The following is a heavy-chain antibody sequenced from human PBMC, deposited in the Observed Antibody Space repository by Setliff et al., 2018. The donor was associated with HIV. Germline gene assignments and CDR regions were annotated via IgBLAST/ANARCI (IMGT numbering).Heavy chain of an antibody. CDR3: ARGVVVVPAAREHYYYMDV. J-gene: IGHJ6*03. D-gene: IGHD2-2*01. CDR2: INHSGTT. V-gene: IGHV4-34*01. CDR1: GGSFSGYY. Sequence: PSETLSLTCAVYGGSFSGYYWTWIRQPPGKGLEWIVEINHSGTTNHNPSLKSRVAMSVDMSKYQFSLKLTSVTAADTAVYYCARGVVVVPAAREHYYYMDVWGKGTTVTVSS.